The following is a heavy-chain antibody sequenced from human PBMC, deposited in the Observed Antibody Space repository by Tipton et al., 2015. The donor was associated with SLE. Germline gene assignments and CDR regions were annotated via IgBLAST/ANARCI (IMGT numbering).Heavy chain of an antibody. V-gene: IGHV4-61*01. CDR1: GGSISSGTYY. Sequence: TLSLTCTVSGGSISSGTYYWSWIRQNPQKGLEWIGYIYNSGNTHYNPSLNSRVTISVDTSKHQVSLKLSSVTAADTAMYYCARERDYYGSGSFVDYWGQGTPVTVSS. D-gene: IGHD3-10*01. J-gene: IGHJ4*02. CDR3: ARERDYYGSGSFVDY. CDR2: IYNSGNT.